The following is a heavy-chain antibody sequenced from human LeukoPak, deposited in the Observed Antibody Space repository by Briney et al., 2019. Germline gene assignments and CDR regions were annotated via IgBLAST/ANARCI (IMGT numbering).Heavy chain of an antibody. V-gene: IGHV3-74*01. D-gene: IGHD2-8*02. Sequence: GGSLRLSCAASGFTFSGYWMHWVRQAPGKGLVWVSRINSDGSSTSYADSVKGRFTISRDNAKNTLYLQMNSLRAEDTAVYYCARVYGYYYFDYWGQGTLVTVSS. CDR2: INSDGSST. J-gene: IGHJ4*02. CDR1: GFTFSGYW. CDR3: ARVYGYYYFDY.